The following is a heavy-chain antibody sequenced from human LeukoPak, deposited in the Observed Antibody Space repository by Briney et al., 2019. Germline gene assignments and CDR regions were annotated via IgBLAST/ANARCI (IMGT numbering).Heavy chain of an antibody. CDR1: GFTFSSYG. J-gene: IGHJ6*03. CDR3: ARDYGDFPYYYMDV. D-gene: IGHD4-17*01. Sequence: PGGSLRLSCAASGFTFSSYGMHWVRQAPGKGLEWVAFIRYDGSNKYYADSVKGRFTISRDNSKNTLYLQMNSLRAEDTAVYYCARDYGDFPYYYMDVWGKGTTVTVSS. CDR2: IRYDGSNK. V-gene: IGHV3-30*02.